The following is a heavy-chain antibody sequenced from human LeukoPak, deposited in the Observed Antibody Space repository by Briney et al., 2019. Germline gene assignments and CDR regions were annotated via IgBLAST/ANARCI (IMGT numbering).Heavy chain of an antibody. CDR3: ARVGEGAAKD. D-gene: IGHD1-26*01. J-gene: IGHJ4*02. CDR2: IYSGGST. CDR1: GFTFSSNY. Sequence: GGSLRLSCAASGFTFSSNYMSWVRQAPGKGLEWVSFIYSGGSTYYADSVKGRFTISSDNSKNTLYLQMNSLRVEDTAVYYCARVGEGAAKDWGQGTLVTVSS. V-gene: IGHV3-53*01.